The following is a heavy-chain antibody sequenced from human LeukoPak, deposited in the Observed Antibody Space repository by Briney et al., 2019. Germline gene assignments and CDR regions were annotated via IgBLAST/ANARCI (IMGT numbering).Heavy chain of an antibody. CDR3: ASRRGYYDYVWGSYRLDY. V-gene: IGHV4-38-2*01. D-gene: IGHD3-16*02. CDR1: GYSISSGYY. J-gene: IGHJ4*02. Sequence: SETLSLTCAVSGYSISSGYYWGWIRQPPGKGLEWIGSIHHSGSTYYSPSLKSRVTISVDTSKNQFSLKLSSVTAADTAVYYCASRRGYYDYVWGSYRLDYWGQGTLVTVSS. CDR2: IHHSGST.